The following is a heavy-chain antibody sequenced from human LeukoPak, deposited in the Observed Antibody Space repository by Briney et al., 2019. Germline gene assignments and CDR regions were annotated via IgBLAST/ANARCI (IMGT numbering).Heavy chain of an antibody. CDR1: GGSISSYY. J-gene: IGHJ3*02. CDR3: AGRYYDFWSGYSTHDAFDI. V-gene: IGHV4-59*08. CDR2: IYYSGST. D-gene: IGHD3-3*01. Sequence: PSETLSLTCTVSGGSISSYYWSWIRQPPGKGLEWIGYIYYSGSTNYNPSLKSRVTISVDTSKNQFSLKLSSVTAADTAVYYCAGRYYDFWSGYSTHDAFDIWGQGTMVTVSS.